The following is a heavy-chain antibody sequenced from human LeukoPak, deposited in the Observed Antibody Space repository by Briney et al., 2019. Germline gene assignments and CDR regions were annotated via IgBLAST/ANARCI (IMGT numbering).Heavy chain of an antibody. D-gene: IGHD3-10*01. Sequence: PGGSLRLSCAVSKFSFSSYWMSWVRQAPGKGLEWVANIKQDGSEKFYVDSVKGRHTISRDNAKNSLYLQMNSLRAEDTAVYYCARDEGLWFGELFGYYYYYMDVWGKGTTVTVSS. J-gene: IGHJ6*03. CDR2: IKQDGSEK. CDR1: KFSFSSYW. V-gene: IGHV3-7*01. CDR3: ARDEGLWFGELFGYYYYYMDV.